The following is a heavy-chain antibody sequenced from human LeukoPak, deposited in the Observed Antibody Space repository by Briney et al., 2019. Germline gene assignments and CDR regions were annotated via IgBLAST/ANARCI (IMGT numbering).Heavy chain of an antibody. CDR3: ARQLLPYWYFDL. Sequence: SQTLSLTCAISGDSISSNSAAWNWIRQSPSRGLEWLGRTYYRSMWYNEYAVSVKSRITINPDTSKNQFSLKLSSVTAADTAVYYCARQLLPYWYFDLWGRGTLVTVSS. V-gene: IGHV6-1*01. CDR2: TYYRSMWYN. J-gene: IGHJ2*01. D-gene: IGHD5-24*01. CDR1: GDSISSNSAA.